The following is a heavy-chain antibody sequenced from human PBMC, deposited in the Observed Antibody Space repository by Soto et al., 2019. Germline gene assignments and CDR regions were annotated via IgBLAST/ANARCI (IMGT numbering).Heavy chain of an antibody. CDR1: GFTFSDSV. CDR3: VKWHTSNFDSLPFTGFDF. CDR2: MSGDGRT. Sequence: GGSLRLSCVGSGFTFSDSVMAWVRQAAGKGLEWLSVMSGDGRTRYALSVTGRFTISRDNSKNTLYFQMRSLRAEDAAAYYCVKWHTSNFDSLPFTGFDFWGPGAQVTVSS. J-gene: IGHJ4*02. D-gene: IGHD3-22*01. V-gene: IGHV3-23*01.